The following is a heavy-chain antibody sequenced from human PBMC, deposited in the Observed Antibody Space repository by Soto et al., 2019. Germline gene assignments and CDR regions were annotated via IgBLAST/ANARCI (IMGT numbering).Heavy chain of an antibody. CDR3: ARYRVAGPDY. V-gene: IGHV4-31*03. CDR2: IYYSGST. CDR1: GGSISSGGYY. J-gene: IGHJ4*02. Sequence: SETLSLTCTVSGGSISSGGYYWSWIRQHPGKGLEWIGYIYYSGSTYYNPSLKSRVTISVDTSKNQFSLKLSSVTAADTAVYYCARYRVAGPDYWGQGTLVTVSS. D-gene: IGHD6-19*01.